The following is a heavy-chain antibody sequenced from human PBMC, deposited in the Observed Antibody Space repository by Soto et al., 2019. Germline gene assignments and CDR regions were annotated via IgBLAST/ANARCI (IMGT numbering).Heavy chain of an antibody. CDR2: INHSGST. V-gene: IGHV4-34*01. CDR3: ARGDSTFDY. CDR1: GGSFSGYY. Sequence: PSETLSLTCAVYGGSFSGYYGSWIRQPPGKGLEWIGEINHSGSTNYNPSLKSRVTISVDTSKNQFSLKLSSVTAADTAVYYCARGDSTFDYWGQGTLVTVSS. J-gene: IGHJ4*02.